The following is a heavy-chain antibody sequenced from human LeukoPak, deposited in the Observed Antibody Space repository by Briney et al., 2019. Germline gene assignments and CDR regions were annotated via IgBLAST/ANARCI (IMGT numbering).Heavy chain of an antibody. D-gene: IGHD4-23*01. Sequence: GGSLRLSCAASGFTVSSSFIYWVRRAPGKGLVWVSRIASDGSSTTYADSVKGRFSISRDNAKNTLYLQMNSLRVEDTAVYYCARGRPHGNDYWGQGTLVTVSS. J-gene: IGHJ4*02. V-gene: IGHV3-74*01. CDR1: GFTVSSSF. CDR3: ARGRPHGNDY. CDR2: IASDGSST.